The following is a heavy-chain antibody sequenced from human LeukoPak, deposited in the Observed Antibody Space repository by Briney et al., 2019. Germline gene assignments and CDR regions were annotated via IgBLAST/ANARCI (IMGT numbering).Heavy chain of an antibody. CDR1: GGTFSSYA. CDR3: ARDSQWLLPYYYGMDV. V-gene: IGHV1-18*01. D-gene: IGHD6-19*01. J-gene: IGHJ6*02. CDR2: ISAYNGNT. Sequence: GASVKVSCKASGGTFSSYAISWVRQAPGQGLEWMGWISAYNGNTNYAQKLQGRVTMTTDTSTSTAYMELRSLRSDDTAVYYCARDSQWLLPYYYGMDVWGQGTTVTVSS.